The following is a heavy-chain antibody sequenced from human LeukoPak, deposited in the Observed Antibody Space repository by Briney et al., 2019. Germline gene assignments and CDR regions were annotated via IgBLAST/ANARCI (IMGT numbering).Heavy chain of an antibody. V-gene: IGHV3-30-3*01. J-gene: IGHJ4*02. CDR1: GFTFTTYA. D-gene: IGHD1-14*01. CDR2: ISHDGNIK. Sequence: GGSLRLSCTASGFTFTTYAMHWVRQAPGKGLEWVATISHDGNIKYYADSVKGRFTISRDNSKNTLYLQMNSLRAEDTAVYYCARSGIPIPLDYWGQGTLVTVSS. CDR3: ARSGIPIPLDY.